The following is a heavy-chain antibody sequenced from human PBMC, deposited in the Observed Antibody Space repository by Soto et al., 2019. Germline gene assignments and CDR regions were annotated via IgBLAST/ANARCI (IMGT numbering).Heavy chain of an antibody. Sequence: GSLSLSCAASGXTFSRYSMHWVRQAPGEGLEWVAVISRDGSSKYYGDSVKGPFTVSRDNSKNTLYLSMTTMRTDDTAVFYCARSRNGAVPDSINFWGQGTLVTVSS. CDR3: ARSRNGAVPDSINF. CDR2: ISRDGSSK. CDR1: GXTFSRYS. D-gene: IGHD2-8*01. J-gene: IGHJ4*02. V-gene: IGHV3-30-3*01.